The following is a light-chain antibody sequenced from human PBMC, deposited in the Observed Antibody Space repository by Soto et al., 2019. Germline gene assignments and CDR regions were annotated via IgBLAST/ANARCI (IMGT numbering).Light chain of an antibody. V-gene: IGLV2-14*02. J-gene: IGLJ3*02. CDR2: EGS. CDR1: SSDVGSYNL. CDR3: SSYTISNTWV. Sequence: QSALTQPASVSGSPGQSITISCTGTSSDVGSYNLVSWYQQHPGKAPKLMIYEGSKRPSGVSHRFSGSKSGNTASLTISGLQAEDEADYYCSSYTISNTWVFGGGTKLTVL.